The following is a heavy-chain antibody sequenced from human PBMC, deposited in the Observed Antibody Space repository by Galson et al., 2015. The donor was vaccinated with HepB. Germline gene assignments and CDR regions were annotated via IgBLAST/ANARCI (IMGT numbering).Heavy chain of an antibody. CDR1: GFTFGDYA. V-gene: IGHV3-49*03. D-gene: IGHD4-17*01. CDR3: TRDPDADYYGDYRDY. CDR2: IRSKAYGGTT. Sequence: SLRLSCAASGFTFGDYAMSWFRQAPGKGLEWVGFIRSKAYGGTTEYAASVKGRFTISRDDSKSIAYLQMNSLKTEDTAVYYCTRDPDADYYGDYRDYWGQGTLVTVSS. J-gene: IGHJ4*02.